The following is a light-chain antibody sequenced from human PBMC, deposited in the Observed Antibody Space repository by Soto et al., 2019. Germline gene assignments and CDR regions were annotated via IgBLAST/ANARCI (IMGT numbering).Light chain of an antibody. J-gene: IGLJ2*01. Sequence: QSALTQPASVSGSPGQSITISCTETSSDVGGYNYVSWYQQHPGKAPKLMIYEVINRPSGVSNRFSGSKSGNTASLTISGLQAEDEADYYCSSYTSSSTSFGGGTKLTVL. CDR3: SSYTSSSTS. CDR2: EVI. CDR1: SSDVGGYNY. V-gene: IGLV2-14*01.